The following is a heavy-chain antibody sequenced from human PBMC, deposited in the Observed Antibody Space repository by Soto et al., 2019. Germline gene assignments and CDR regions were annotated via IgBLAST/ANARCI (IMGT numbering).Heavy chain of an antibody. CDR3: ARLDEMTTVTWYYFDY. V-gene: IGHV4-39*01. CDR1: GGSISSSSYY. D-gene: IGHD4-17*01. Sequence: QLQLQESGPGLVKPSETLSLTCTVSGGSISSSSYYWGWIRQPPGKGLEWIGSIYYSGSTYYNPSLKSRVTISVDTSKNQFSLKLSSVTAADTAVYYCARLDEMTTVTWYYFDYWGQGTLVTVSS. J-gene: IGHJ4*02. CDR2: IYYSGST.